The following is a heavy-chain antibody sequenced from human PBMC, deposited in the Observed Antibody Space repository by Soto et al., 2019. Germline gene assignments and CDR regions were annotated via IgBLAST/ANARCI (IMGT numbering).Heavy chain of an antibody. V-gene: IGHV1-69*01. J-gene: IGHJ4*02. CDR2: IIPIFGTA. D-gene: IGHD5-12*01. Sequence: QVQLVQSGAEVKKPGSSVKVSCKASGGTFSSYAISWVRQAPGQGLEWMGGIIPIFGTANYAQKFQGRVTIPADDSTSTAYMELSRLRSEDTAVYYCARGHRGMATTLAYFDYWGQGTLVTVSS. CDR3: ARGHRGMATTLAYFDY. CDR1: GGTFSSYA.